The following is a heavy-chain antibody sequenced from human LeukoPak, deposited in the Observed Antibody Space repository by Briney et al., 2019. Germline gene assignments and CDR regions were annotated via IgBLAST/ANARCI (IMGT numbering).Heavy chain of an antibody. D-gene: IGHD3-22*01. Sequence: SETLSLTCTVSGGSISSYYWSWIRQPAGKGLEWIGRIYTSGSTNYNPSLKSRVTMSVDTSKNQFSLKLSSVTAADTAVYYCARDRGYDSSGLDAFDIWGQGTMVTVSS. CDR3: ARDRGYDSSGLDAFDI. V-gene: IGHV4-4*07. CDR2: IYTSGST. J-gene: IGHJ3*02. CDR1: GGSISSYY.